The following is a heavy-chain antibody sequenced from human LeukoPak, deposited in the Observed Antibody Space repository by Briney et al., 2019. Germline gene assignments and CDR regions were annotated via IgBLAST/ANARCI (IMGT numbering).Heavy chain of an antibody. D-gene: IGHD6-13*01. CDR1: GGSISSYY. Sequence: SETLSLTCTVSGGSISSYYWSWIRQPPGKGLEWIGYIYYSGSTNYNPSLKSRVTISVDTSKSQFSLKLSSVTAADTAVYYCARGGYSSSWYHFDYWGQGTLVTVSS. V-gene: IGHV4-59*01. CDR2: IYYSGST. CDR3: ARGGYSSSWYHFDY. J-gene: IGHJ4*02.